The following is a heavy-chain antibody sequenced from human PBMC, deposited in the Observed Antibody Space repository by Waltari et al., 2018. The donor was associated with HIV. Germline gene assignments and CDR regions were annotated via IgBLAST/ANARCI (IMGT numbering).Heavy chain of an antibody. V-gene: IGHV3-7*01. D-gene: IGHD3-16*01. CDR1: GFPMSSYS. CDR3: GRGGLRDY. CDR2: INEDGSKK. Sequence: EFQLVDSGGGLVQPGGSLRISCAASGFPMSSYSMSGVRQAPGKGLEWVAIINEDGSKKDYVDSVKGRFTISRDNARNSLYLQMNNLRRGDTAVYYCGRGGLRDYWGQGTLVTVSS. J-gene: IGHJ4*02.